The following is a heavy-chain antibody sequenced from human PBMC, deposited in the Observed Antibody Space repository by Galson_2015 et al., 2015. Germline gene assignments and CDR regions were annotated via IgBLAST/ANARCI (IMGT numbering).Heavy chain of an antibody. CDR2: INAGNGNT. Sequence: SVKVSCKASGYTFTSYTMHWVRQAPGQRLEWMGWINAGNGNTKYSQKFQGRVTITRDTSASTAYMELSSLRSEDTAVYYCARATGTHKSFYYYGMDFWGQGTTVTVSS. CDR3: ARATGTHKSFYYYGMDF. CDR1: GYTFTSYT. D-gene: IGHD4-17*01. V-gene: IGHV1-3*01. J-gene: IGHJ6*02.